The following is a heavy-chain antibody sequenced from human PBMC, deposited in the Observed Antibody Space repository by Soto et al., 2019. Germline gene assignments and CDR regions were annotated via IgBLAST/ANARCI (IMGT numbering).Heavy chain of an antibody. Sequence: VQLLESGGGLVQPGGSLRLSCAASGFTFSSYAMNWVRQTPGEGLEWVSGISDSGGSPHYADSVKGRFTISRDNSKNTLYLQMDSLRAEDTGVYYCASYALGLSPWWYNWFDRWGQGTLVSVSS. CDR2: ISDSGGSP. D-gene: IGHD2-8*02. J-gene: IGHJ5*02. CDR3: ASYALGLSPWWYNWFDR. V-gene: IGHV3-23*01. CDR1: GFTFSSYA.